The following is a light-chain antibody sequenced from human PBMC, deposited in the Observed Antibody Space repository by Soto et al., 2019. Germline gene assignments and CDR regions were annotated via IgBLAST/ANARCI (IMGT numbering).Light chain of an antibody. CDR1: NSDVGTYNF. V-gene: IGLV2-23*01. CDR2: EDN. CDR3: CSYAGLFTWV. J-gene: IGLJ3*02. Sequence: QSALTQPASVSGSPGQALIISCTGTNSDVGTYNFVSWYQQTPGKAPKLMIYEDNKRPSGVSNRFSGSKSGNTASLTISGLQAEDEADYYCCSYAGLFTWVFGGGTKLTVL.